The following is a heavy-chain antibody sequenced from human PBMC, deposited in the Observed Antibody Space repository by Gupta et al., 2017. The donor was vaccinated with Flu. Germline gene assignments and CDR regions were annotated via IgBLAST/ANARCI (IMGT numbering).Heavy chain of an antibody. CDR3: ARFDSTGLGFDY. D-gene: IGHD6-19*01. CDR1: GASMSSGKW. J-gene: IGHJ4*02. Sequence: QVQLQESGPGLVRPSGTLSLTCAVSGASMSSGKWWSWVRQSPAKGLEWIGEIFHSGTTNYNPSLKSRVTISIDRSKNQFSLKLSSVTAADTAVYYCARFDSTGLGFDYWGQGTLVTVSS. CDR2: IFHSGTT. V-gene: IGHV4-4*02.